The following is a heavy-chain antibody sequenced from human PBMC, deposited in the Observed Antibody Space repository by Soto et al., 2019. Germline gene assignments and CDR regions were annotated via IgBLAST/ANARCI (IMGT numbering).Heavy chain of an antibody. CDR2: IYYSGST. CDR3: ATGSGSYYYYYYGMDV. CDR1: GGSIGSSSYY. D-gene: IGHD3-10*01. V-gene: IGHV4-39*01. J-gene: IGHJ6*02. Sequence: PSETLSLTCTVSGGSIGSSSYYWGWIRQPPGKGLEWIGSIYYSGSTYYNPSLKSRVTISVDTSKNQFSLKLSSVTAADTAVYYCATGSGSYYYYYYGMDVWGQGTTVTVSS.